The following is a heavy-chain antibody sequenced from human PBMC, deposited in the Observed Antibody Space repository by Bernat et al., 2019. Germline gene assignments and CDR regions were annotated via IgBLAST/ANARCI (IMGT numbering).Heavy chain of an antibody. J-gene: IGHJ4*02. V-gene: IGHV3-21*01. CDR3: ARDLPLNFDY. CDR1: GFTFSSYS. CDR2: ISSSSSYI. Sequence: EVQLVESGGGLVKPGGSLRLSCAASGFTFSSYSMNWVRQAPGKGLEWVSSISSSSSYIYYADSVKGRFTISRDNAKNSLYLQMNSLRAEDTAVYNCARDLPLNFDYWGQGTLVTVSS.